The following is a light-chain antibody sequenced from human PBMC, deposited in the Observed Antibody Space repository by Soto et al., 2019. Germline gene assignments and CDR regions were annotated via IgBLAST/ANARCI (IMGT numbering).Light chain of an antibody. J-gene: IGKJ1*01. CDR3: QQYNNWPPT. Sequence: ENVLTQSPVTLSLSPGARAVLSCRARQRVSSNLAWYQQKPGQDPRLLIYGASTRATGIPARCIGSGSGTEFTLTISSLQSEDFAVYYCQQYNNWPPTFGQGTKVDI. V-gene: IGKV3-15*01. CDR2: GAS. CDR1: QRVSSN.